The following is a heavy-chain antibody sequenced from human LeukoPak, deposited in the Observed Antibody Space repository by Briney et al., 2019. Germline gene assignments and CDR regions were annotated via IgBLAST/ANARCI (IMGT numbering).Heavy chain of an antibody. CDR2: MYGDGTT. CDR1: GVTVSSNY. J-gene: IGHJ4*02. V-gene: IGHV3-53*01. Sequence: PGGSLRLPCAAAGVTVSSNYMSWVRQVPGRGLEWVSMMYGDGTTHYLDSVKGRFTISRDDSQNTLYLQMNSLRVEDTAVYYCARWYCNSHNCYYDYWGQGTLVTVSS. CDR3: ARWYCNSHNCYYDY. D-gene: IGHD2/OR15-2a*01.